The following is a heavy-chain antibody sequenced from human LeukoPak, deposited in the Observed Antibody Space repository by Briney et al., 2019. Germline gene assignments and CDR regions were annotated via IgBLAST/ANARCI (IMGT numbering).Heavy chain of an antibody. V-gene: IGHV1-18*01. CDR2: INPYNANT. Sequence: ASVKVSCKASGYTFTSYGSSWVRQAPGQGLEWMGWINPYNANTKYAQKLQGRVTMTTDTSTSTAYMELRGLGSDDTAVYYCARDLTPPHCTSTSCPRGGWFDPWGQGTLVTVSS. J-gene: IGHJ5*02. CDR1: GYTFTSYG. CDR3: ARDLTPPHCTSTSCPRGGWFDP. D-gene: IGHD2-2*01.